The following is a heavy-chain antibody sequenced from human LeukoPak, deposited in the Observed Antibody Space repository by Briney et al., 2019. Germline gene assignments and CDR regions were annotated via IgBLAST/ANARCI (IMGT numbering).Heavy chain of an antibody. CDR1: GFTYSSYG. J-gene: IGHJ4*02. D-gene: IGHD5-18*01. V-gene: IGHV3-33*06. CDR2: IWYDGSNK. Sequence: GRSLRLXCAASGFTYSSYGMHWVRRAPGKGLEWVAVIWYDGSNKYYADSVKGRFTISRDNSKNTLYLQMNSLRAEDTAVYYCAKCLGYSYGPSDYWGQGTLVTVSS. CDR3: AKCLGYSYGPSDY.